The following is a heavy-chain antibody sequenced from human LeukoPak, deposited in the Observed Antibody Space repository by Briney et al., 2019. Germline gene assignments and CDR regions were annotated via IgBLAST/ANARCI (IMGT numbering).Heavy chain of an antibody. V-gene: IGHV3-30-3*01. D-gene: IGHD5-18*01. CDR2: ISYDGSNK. J-gene: IGHJ6*02. CDR3: AREGPSYSYGIYYYYGMDV. Sequence: GGSLRLSCAASGFTFSSYAMHWVRQAPGKGLEWVAVISYDGSNKYYADSVKGRFTISRDNSKNTLYLQMNSLRAEDTAVYYCAREGPSYSYGIYYYYGMDVWGQGTTVTVSS. CDR1: GFTFSSYA.